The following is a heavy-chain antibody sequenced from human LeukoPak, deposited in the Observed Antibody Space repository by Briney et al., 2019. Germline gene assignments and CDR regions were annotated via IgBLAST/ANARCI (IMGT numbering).Heavy chain of an antibody. CDR3: ARESGDY. Sequence: ASVKVSCEASAYTFTAYYMYWVRQAPGQGLEWMGWINPNSGGTNYAQKFQGRVTMTRDTPLSTAYMELSRLRSDDTAVYYCARESGDYWGQGTLVTVSS. D-gene: IGHD3-10*01. CDR2: INPNSGGT. CDR1: AYTFTAYY. J-gene: IGHJ4*02. V-gene: IGHV1-2*02.